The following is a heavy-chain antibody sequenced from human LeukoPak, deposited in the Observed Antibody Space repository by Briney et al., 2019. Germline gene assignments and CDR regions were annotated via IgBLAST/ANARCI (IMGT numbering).Heavy chain of an antibody. CDR2: VSHTGRT. CDR1: GGSIYSPNW. CDR3: AGRDDSGPH. J-gene: IGHJ4*02. V-gene: IGHV4/OR15-8*01. Sequence: SETLSLTCVVSGGSIYSPNWWTWVRQPPGKGLEWIGEVSHTGRTNYHPSLQSRVTISLDESKNHFSLRVTSMTAADTAVYYCAGRDDSGPHWGQGTLVTVSS. D-gene: IGHD4-17*01.